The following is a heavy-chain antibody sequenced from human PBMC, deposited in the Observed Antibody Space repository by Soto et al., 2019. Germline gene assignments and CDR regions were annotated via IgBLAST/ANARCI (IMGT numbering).Heavy chain of an antibody. D-gene: IGHD3-10*01. Sequence: EVQLVESGGGLVQPGGSLRLSCAASGFTFSLYSMSWVRQAAGKGLEWVSYISRSSTGIRYADSLKGRFTISRDDATNSMHLQMNSLRDGDTAVYYCARAVTWGLDVWGQGTTVSISS. V-gene: IGHV3-48*02. CDR2: ISRSSTGI. CDR1: GFTFSLYS. CDR3: ARAVTWGLDV. J-gene: IGHJ6*02.